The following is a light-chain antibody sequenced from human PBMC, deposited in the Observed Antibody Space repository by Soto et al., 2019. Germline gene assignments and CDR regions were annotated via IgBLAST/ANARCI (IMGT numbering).Light chain of an antibody. CDR3: QQYYSSVVT. J-gene: IGKJ5*01. V-gene: IGKV4-1*01. CDR2: WAS. Sequence: DIVMTQSPDSLAVSLGERATINCKSSQSILYSPNNKNSLAWFQQQPGQPPKLLIYWASTRESGVPDRFSGSGSGTDFPLTISSLQAEDGAVYYCQQYYSSVVTFGQGTRLEIK. CDR1: QSILYSPNNKNS.